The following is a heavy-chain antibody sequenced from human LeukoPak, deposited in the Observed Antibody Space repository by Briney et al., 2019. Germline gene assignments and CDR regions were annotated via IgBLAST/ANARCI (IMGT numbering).Heavy chain of an antibody. V-gene: IGHV3-48*01. J-gene: IGHJ4*02. CDR2: ISSISDNI. Sequence: PGGSLRLSCAASGFTFSTYGMNWVRQAAGKGLEWVSHISSISDNIKYADSVKGRFTISRDNVKNSLYLQMNSLRAEDTALYYCAREWDSWGQGTLVTVSS. CDR1: GFTFSTYG. CDR3: AREWDS.